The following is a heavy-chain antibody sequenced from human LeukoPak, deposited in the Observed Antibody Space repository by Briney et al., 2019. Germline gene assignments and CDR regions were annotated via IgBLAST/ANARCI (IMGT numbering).Heavy chain of an antibody. V-gene: IGHV4-59*01. D-gene: IGHD6-13*01. CDR3: ARDRSWDSSSWYVFDP. CDR1: GGSISSYY. Sequence: SETLSLTCTVSGGSISSYYWSWIRQPPGKGLEWIGYIYHSGSTKYNPSLKSRVTISVDTSKNQFSLKLSSVTAADTAVYYCARDRSWDSSSWYVFDPWGQGTLVTVSS. CDR2: IYHSGST. J-gene: IGHJ5*02.